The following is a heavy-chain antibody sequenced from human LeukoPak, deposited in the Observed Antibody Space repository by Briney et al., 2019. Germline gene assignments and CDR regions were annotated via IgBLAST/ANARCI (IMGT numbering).Heavy chain of an antibody. V-gene: IGHV3-9*01. CDR1: GFTFDDYA. Sequence: GGSLRLSCAASGFTFDDYAMHWVRQAPGKGLEWVSGISWNSGSIGYADSVKGRFTISRDNAKNSLYLQMNSLRAEDTALYYCAKDFRVVGEGSAFDIWGQGTMVTVSS. D-gene: IGHD3-22*01. CDR3: AKDFRVVGEGSAFDI. CDR2: ISWNSGSI. J-gene: IGHJ3*02.